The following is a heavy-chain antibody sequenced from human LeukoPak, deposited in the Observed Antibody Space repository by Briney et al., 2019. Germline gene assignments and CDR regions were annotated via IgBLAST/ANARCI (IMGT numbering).Heavy chain of an antibody. CDR2: FDPEDGET. J-gene: IGHJ3*02. V-gene: IGHV1-24*01. CDR3: AGPKRGRWLQLNVPGGAFDI. Sequence: ASVKVSCKVSGYTLTELSMHWVRQAPGKGLEWMGGFDPEDGETIYAQKFQGRVTMTEDTSTDTAYMELSSLRSEDTAVYYCAGPKRGRWLQLNVPGGAFDIWGQGTMVTVSS. CDR1: GYTLTELS. D-gene: IGHD5-24*01.